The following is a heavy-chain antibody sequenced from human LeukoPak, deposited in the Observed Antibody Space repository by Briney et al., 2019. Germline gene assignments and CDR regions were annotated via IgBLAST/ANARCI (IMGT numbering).Heavy chain of an antibody. D-gene: IGHD2-21*02. J-gene: IGHJ1*01. CDR2: ISSSSYI. CDR1: GFTFSNYA. Sequence: KAGGSLRLSCAASGFTFSNYAMSWVRQAPGKGLEWVSSISSSSYIYYADSVKGRFTISRDNAKNSLYLQMNSLRAEEDTAVYYCARDRRGVVTTIPAEYLQHWGQGTLVTVSS. V-gene: IGHV3-21*06. CDR3: ARDRRGVVTTIPAEYLQH.